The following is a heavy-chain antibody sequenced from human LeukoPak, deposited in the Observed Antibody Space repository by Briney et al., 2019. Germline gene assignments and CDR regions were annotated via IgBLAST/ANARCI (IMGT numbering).Heavy chain of an antibody. D-gene: IGHD2-2*01. V-gene: IGHV4-59*01. Sequence: SETLSLTCTVSGGSISGYHWSWIRQPPGRGLEWIGYFYSSGSANYNPSLKSRVTISGDTSKNQLSLKLSSVTAADTAVYYCARAPLAMMAPFDYWGQGTLVTVSS. CDR2: FYSSGSA. CDR3: ARAPLAMMAPFDY. CDR1: GGSISGYH. J-gene: IGHJ4*02.